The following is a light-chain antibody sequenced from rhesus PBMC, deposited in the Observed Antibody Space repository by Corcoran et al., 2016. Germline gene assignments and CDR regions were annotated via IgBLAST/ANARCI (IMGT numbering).Light chain of an antibody. CDR1: QGSSDD. J-gene: IGKJ3*01. Sequence: DIQMTQSPSSLSASVGDRVTSTCRASQGSSDDLSWYQQKPGKAPKRLIYAASNLESGVPSRFSGSGSRTDFTLTISILQPEDFAAYYCLHCYSTPFTFGPETKLVIK. CDR2: AAS. CDR3: LHCYSTPFT. V-gene: IGKV1-36*02.